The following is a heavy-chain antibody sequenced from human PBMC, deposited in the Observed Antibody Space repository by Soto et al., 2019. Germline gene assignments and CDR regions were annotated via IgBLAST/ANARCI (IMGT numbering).Heavy chain of an antibody. CDR2: IYPGDADT. D-gene: IGHD1-1*01. J-gene: IGHJ5*02. Sequence: PXESLTLSGKGSGYIFTSYWIGLVCPTPGKGLEWMGIIYPGDADTRYSPSFQGQVTISADKSISTAYPHWSSLQAAHTPMHYCASLMYTGSYWFDPCGQGTLVTVSA. V-gene: IGHV5-51*01. CDR3: ASLMYTGSYWFDP. CDR1: GYIFTSYW.